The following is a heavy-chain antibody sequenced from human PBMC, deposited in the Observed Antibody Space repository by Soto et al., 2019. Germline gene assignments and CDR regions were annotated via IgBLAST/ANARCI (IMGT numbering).Heavy chain of an antibody. CDR2: IYYSGST. J-gene: IGHJ6*03. Sequence: SETLSLTCTVSGGSISSYYWSWIRQPPGKGLEWIGYIYYSGSTNYNPSLKSRVTISVDTSKNQFSLKLSSVTAADTAVYYCGRDRGVVRLSGYMEVWGKGTTVTVS. V-gene: IGHV4-59*01. D-gene: IGHD3-3*01. CDR1: GGSISSYY. CDR3: GRDRGVVRLSGYMEV.